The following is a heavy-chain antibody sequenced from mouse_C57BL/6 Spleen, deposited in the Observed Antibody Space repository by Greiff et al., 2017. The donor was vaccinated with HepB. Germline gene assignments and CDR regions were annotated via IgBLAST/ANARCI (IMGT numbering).Heavy chain of an antibody. Sequence: QVQLQQSGAELVMPGASVKLSCKASGYTFTSYWMHWVKQRPGQGLEWIGEIDPSDSYTNYNQKFKGKSTLTVDKSSSTAYMQLSSLTSEDSAVYYCARGGTTVVPPFAYWGQGTLVTVSA. CDR1: GYTFTSYW. CDR2: IDPSDSYT. D-gene: IGHD1-1*01. CDR3: ARGGTTVVPPFAY. J-gene: IGHJ3*01. V-gene: IGHV1-69*01.